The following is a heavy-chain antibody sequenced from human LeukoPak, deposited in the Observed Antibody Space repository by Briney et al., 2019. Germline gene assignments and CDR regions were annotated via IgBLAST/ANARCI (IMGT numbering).Heavy chain of an antibody. CDR3: AHTRRDYYESSGLFDY. CDR2: IYWNDDV. Sequence: SGPTLVNPTQTLTLTCTFSGFSXRSGGVGVXXXXXXXXXXXXXXXXIYWNDDVRYSPSLNSRVTITKDTSKNQVVLTMTNMDPVDTATYYCAHTRRDYYESSGLFDYWGQGTLVTVSS. J-gene: IGHJ4*02. D-gene: IGHD3-22*01. CDR1: GFSXRSGGVG. V-gene: IGHV2-5*01.